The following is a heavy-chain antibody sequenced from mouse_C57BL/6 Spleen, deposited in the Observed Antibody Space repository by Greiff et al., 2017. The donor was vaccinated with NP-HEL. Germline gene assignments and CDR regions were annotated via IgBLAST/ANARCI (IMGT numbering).Heavy chain of an antibody. D-gene: IGHD4-1*01. J-gene: IGHJ4*01. Sequence: VQGVESGGDLVKPGGSLKLSCAASGFTFSSYGMSWVRQTPDKRLEWVATISSGGSYTYYPDSVKGRFTISRDNAKNTLYLQMSSLKSEDTAMYYCARDWGAMDYWGQGTSVTVSS. CDR1: GFTFSSYG. V-gene: IGHV5-6*01. CDR2: ISSGGSYT. CDR3: ARDWGAMDY.